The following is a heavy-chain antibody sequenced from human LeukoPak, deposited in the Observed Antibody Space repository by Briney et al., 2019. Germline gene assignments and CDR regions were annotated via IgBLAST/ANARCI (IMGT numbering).Heavy chain of an antibody. CDR1: GYTFTSYY. Sequence: GASVKVSCKASGYTFTSYYMHWVRQAPGQGLEGMGIINPSGGSTSYAQKFQGRVTMTRHTSTSTVYMELSSLRSADTAVYYCARLEAKVQLNYYYYGMDVWGQGTTVTVSS. J-gene: IGHJ6*02. CDR3: ARLEAKVQLNYYYYGMDV. D-gene: IGHD2-2*01. V-gene: IGHV1-46*01. CDR2: INPSGGST.